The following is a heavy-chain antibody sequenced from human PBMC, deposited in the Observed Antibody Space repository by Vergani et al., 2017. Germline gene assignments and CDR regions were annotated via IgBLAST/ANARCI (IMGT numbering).Heavy chain of an antibody. V-gene: IGHV4-59*01. J-gene: IGHJ4*02. CDR2: IYYSGST. CDR3: GGLYSDSSGYYGDY. Sequence: QVQLPESGPGLVKPSETLSLTCTVSGGSISSYYWSWLRQPPGKGLEWIWYIYYSGSTNYNPSLKSRVTISVDTSKNQFSLKLSSVTAADTAVYYCGGLYSDSSGYYGDYWGQGTLVTVSS. D-gene: IGHD3-22*01. CDR1: GGSISSYY.